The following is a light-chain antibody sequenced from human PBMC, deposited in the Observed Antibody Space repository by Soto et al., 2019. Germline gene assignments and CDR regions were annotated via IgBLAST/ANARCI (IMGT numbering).Light chain of an antibody. CDR2: EVS. CDR3: TSYTKSSPLV. J-gene: IGLJ1*01. CDR1: SSDVGGYNF. Sequence: QSVLAQPASVSSSPGQSITISCTGTSSDVGGYNFVSWFQQRPGKAPKLMIYEVSNRPSGVSNRFSGSKSGNTASLTISGLQAEDEADYYCTSYTKSSPLVFGTGTKVTVL. V-gene: IGLV2-14*01.